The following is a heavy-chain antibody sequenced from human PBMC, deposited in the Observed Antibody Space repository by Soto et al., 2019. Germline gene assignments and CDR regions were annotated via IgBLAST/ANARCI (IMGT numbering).Heavy chain of an antibody. Sequence: SVEVSCTXSGGTFDNYAVSWVRQAPGQGLEWMGGIIPMFETVNYAQRFQGRLTIAADESTSTAYMELTSLTSADTALYFCARGLRTGNYGMDVWGQGTTVTVSS. CDR1: GGTFDNYA. V-gene: IGHV1-69*13. CDR3: ARGLRTGNYGMDV. D-gene: IGHD2-15*01. CDR2: IIPMFETV. J-gene: IGHJ6*02.